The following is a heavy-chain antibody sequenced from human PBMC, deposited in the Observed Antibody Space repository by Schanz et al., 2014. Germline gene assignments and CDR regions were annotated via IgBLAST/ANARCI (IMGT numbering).Heavy chain of an antibody. CDR2: INGDGSRT. CDR3: AKGSRSGSKVMDV. Sequence: EVQLVESGGGLVQPGGSLRLSCAASGFTFSNYWMHWVRQAPGKGLVWVSRINGDGSRTAYADSVKGRFTISRDNAKNTLYLQMNSLRAEDTALYYCAKGSRSGSKVMDVWGKGTTVTVSS. V-gene: IGHV3-74*01. J-gene: IGHJ6*03. D-gene: IGHD3-10*01. CDR1: GFTFSNYW.